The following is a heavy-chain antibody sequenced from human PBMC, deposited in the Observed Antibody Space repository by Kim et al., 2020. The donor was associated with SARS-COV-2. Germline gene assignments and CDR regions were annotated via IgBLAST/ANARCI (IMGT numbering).Heavy chain of an antibody. CDR2: INSDGGDT. CDR1: GFTFSNYW. CDR3: ARGTFQQGFDP. Sequence: GGSLRLSCEASGFTFSNYWMNWVRQGPGKGLVWVSRINSDGGDTHYADSVKGRFTISRDNAENTLHLQLNSLGVEDTDIYYCARGTFQQGFDPWGQGTLVTVSS. V-gene: IGHV3-74*01. J-gene: IGHJ5*02.